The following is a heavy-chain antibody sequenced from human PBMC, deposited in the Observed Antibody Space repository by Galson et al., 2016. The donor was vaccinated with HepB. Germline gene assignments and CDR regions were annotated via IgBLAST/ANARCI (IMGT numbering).Heavy chain of an antibody. CDR2: VYYSGTR. J-gene: IGHJ5*02. V-gene: IGHV4-39*01. CDR1: GGYISGSNYY. Sequence: SETLSLTCTVSGGYISGSNYYWGWIRQPPGRGLEWIGSVYYSGTRFYNPSLKSRVTISIGTSRSQFSLNLNSMTAADTAVYYCARAWFGSPAVVPGACWFDPWGQGTLVTVSS. D-gene: IGHD3-16*01. CDR3: ARAWFGSPAVVPGACWFDP.